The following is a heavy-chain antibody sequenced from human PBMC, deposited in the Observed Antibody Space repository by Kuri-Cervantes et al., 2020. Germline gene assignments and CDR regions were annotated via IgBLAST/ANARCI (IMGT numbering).Heavy chain of an antibody. Sequence: GGSLRLSCAASGFTFDDYAMRWVRQAPGKGLEWVSGISWNSGSIGYADSVKGRFTISRDNAKNSLYLQMNSLRAEDTALYYCAKDFAAAGTGGWFDPWGQGTLVTVSS. V-gene: IGHV3-9*01. CDR2: ISWNSGSI. J-gene: IGHJ5*02. CDR1: GFTFDDYA. D-gene: IGHD6-13*01. CDR3: AKDFAAAGTGGWFDP.